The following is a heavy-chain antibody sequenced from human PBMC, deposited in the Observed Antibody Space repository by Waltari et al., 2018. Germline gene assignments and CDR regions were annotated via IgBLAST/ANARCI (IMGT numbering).Heavy chain of an antibody. D-gene: IGHD2-8*01. J-gene: IGHJ3*02. CDR2: TYTSGST. V-gene: IGHV4-61*02. Sequence: QVQLQESGPGLVKPSQTLSLTCTVSGGSISSGSYYWSWIRQPAGKGLEWIGRTYTSGSTNYNPSLKSRGTISVDTSKNQFSLKLSSVTAADAAVYYCAREFGVYRYAFDIWGQGTMVTVSS. CDR3: AREFGVYRYAFDI. CDR1: GGSISSGSYY.